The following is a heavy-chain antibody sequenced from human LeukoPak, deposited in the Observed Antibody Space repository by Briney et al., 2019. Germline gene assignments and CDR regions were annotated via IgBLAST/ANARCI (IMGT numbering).Heavy chain of an antibody. CDR1: GFTFSSYS. J-gene: IGHJ3*02. CDR2: ISSSSSTV. Sequence: GGSLRLSCAASGFTFSSYSMNWVRQAPGKGLEWVSYISSSSSTVYYADSVKGRFTISRDNAKNSLYLQMNSLRAEDTAVYYCARDRITIFGVVKARDAFDIWGQGTMATVSS. V-gene: IGHV3-48*01. CDR3: ARDRITIFGVVKARDAFDI. D-gene: IGHD3-3*01.